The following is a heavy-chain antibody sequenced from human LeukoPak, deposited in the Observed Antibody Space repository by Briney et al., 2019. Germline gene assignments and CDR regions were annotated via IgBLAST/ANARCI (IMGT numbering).Heavy chain of an antibody. CDR1: GFTFSNSA. CDR3: ACNFADYYDTTGYYYSFDY. CDR2: IRYDGSHK. Sequence: GGSLRLSCAASGFTFSNSAMNWVRQAPGKGLEWLTFIRYDGSHKYYADSVKGRFTISRDNSKNTLYLQMNTLRAADTAVYYCACNFADYYDTTGYYYSFDYWGQGTLVSVSS. D-gene: IGHD3-22*01. J-gene: IGHJ4*02. V-gene: IGHV3-30*02.